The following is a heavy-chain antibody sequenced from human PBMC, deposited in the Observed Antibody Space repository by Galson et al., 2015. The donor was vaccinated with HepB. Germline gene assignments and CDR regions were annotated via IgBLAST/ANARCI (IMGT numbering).Heavy chain of an antibody. V-gene: IGHV7-4-1*02. CDR1: GYTFTNYA. Sequence: QSGAEVKKPGASVKVSCKASGYTFTNYAMTWVRQAPGQGLEWMGWINPNTGNPTYAQGFTGRFVFSLDTSVSTAYLQISSLKAEDTAVYYCAKSIAATGINVIDHWGQGTLVTVSS. CDR2: INPNTGNP. J-gene: IGHJ4*02. CDR3: AKSIAATGINVIDH. D-gene: IGHD6-13*01.